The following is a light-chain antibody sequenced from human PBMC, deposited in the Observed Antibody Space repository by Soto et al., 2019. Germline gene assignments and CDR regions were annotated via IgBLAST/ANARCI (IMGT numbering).Light chain of an antibody. V-gene: IGKV3-20*01. CDR1: QSISNDH. CDR2: GTS. Sequence: EIVLTQSPGTLSLSPGERVTLSCRASQSISNDHLAWYQQKPGQAPRLLIHGTSNRATGIPDRFSGSGSGTDFTLIFSRLEPEDFAVYYCEYYGTSITFGGGTKVEIK. J-gene: IGKJ4*01. CDR3: EYYGTSIT.